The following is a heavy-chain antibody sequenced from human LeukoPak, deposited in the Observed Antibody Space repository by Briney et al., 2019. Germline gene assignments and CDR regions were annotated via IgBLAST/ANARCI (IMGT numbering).Heavy chain of an antibody. J-gene: IGHJ4*02. D-gene: IGHD3/OR15-3a*01. V-gene: IGHV4-34*01. CDR3: ARGKVFLDPGKYYFDY. Sequence: SETLSLTCAVYGGSFSGYYWSWIRQPPGKGLEWIGEINHSGSTDYNPSLKSRVTISVDTSKNQFSLKLSSVTAADTAVYYCARGKVFLDPGKYYFDYWGQGTLVTVSS. CDR2: INHSGST. CDR1: GGSFSGYY.